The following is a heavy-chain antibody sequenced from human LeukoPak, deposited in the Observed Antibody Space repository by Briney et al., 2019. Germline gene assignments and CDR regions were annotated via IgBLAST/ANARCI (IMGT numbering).Heavy chain of an antibody. J-gene: IGHJ4*02. CDR1: GFTFSSCA. Sequence: GGSLRLSCAASGFTFSSCAVSWVRQAPGKGREWVSLVSTSGGDTHYADSVSGRFTISRDNTKNTLYLQMISLRAEDTAVYYCAKRGRDIDYWGQGTLVTVSS. CDR3: AKRGRDIDY. V-gene: IGHV3-23*01. D-gene: IGHD3-10*01. CDR2: VSTSGGDT.